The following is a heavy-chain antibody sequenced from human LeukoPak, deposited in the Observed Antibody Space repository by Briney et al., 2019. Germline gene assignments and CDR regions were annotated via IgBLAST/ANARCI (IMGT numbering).Heavy chain of an antibody. CDR1: GGSPSSYY. V-gene: IGHV4-59*01. Sequence: SETLSLTCTVSGGSPSSYYWSWIRQPPGKGLEWIGYIYYSGSTNYNPSLKSRVTISVDTSKNQFSLKLSSVTAADTAVYYCARVLASSSGYYYYYYYMDVWGKGTTVTVSS. CDR3: ARVLASSSGYYYYYYYMDV. CDR2: IYYSGST. J-gene: IGHJ6*03. D-gene: IGHD3-22*01.